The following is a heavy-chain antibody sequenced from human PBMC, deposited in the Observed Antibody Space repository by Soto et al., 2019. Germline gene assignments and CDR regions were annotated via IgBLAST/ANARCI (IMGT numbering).Heavy chain of an antibody. V-gene: IGHV3-48*03. J-gene: IGHJ6*01. CDR1: VFTFSPYE. D-gene: IGHD3-3*01. Sequence: GGSLRVFSLSAVFTFSPYERGWICQAPGRGLDWVYYMSDSGRTIYYANSVKGRFTVSRDDAQKSVYLQMDSLRAEDTAVYYCARCLLHYDFWSGYSAYFYYGMDVWGPGTTVTGSS. CDR3: ARCLLHYDFWSGYSAYFYYGMDV. CDR2: MSDSGRTI.